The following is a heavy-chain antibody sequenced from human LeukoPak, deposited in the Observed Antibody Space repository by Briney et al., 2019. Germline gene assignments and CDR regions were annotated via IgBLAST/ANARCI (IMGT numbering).Heavy chain of an antibody. Sequence: GGSLRLSCAASGFDFSYYEMNWVRQAPGKGLEWVSYISSSGSTIYYADSVKGRFTISRDNAKNSLYLQMNSLRAEDTAVYYCAELGITMIGGVWGKGTTVTISS. CDR3: AELGITMIGGV. CDR2: ISSSGSTI. J-gene: IGHJ6*04. D-gene: IGHD3-10*02. CDR1: GFDFSYYE. V-gene: IGHV3-48*03.